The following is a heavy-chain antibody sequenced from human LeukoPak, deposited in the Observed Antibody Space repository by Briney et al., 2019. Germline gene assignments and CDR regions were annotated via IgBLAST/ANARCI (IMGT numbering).Heavy chain of an antibody. CDR3: ARVVIWFGELFPYYYYYVDV. Sequence: SETLSLTCAVYGGSFSGYYWSWIRQPPGKGLEWIGEINHSGSTNYNPSLKSRVTISVDTSKNQFSLKLSSVTAADTAVYYCARVVIWFGELFPYYYYYVDVWGKGTTVTVSS. V-gene: IGHV4-34*01. CDR1: GGSFSGYY. CDR2: INHSGST. J-gene: IGHJ6*03. D-gene: IGHD3-10*01.